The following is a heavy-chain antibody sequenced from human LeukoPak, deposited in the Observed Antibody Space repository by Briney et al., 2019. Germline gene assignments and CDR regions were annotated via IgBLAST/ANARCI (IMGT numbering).Heavy chain of an antibody. CDR3: AKDNRRHYTSGPNPDSLH. J-gene: IGHJ4*02. CDR1: GFISNNYA. D-gene: IGHD6-19*01. Sequence: GGSLRLSCAGSGFISNNYAMHWVRQPPGKGLEWVSGISWNSGSIDYADSVKGRFTISRDNAKNSLYLQMNSLRVEDTAFYYCAKDNRRHYTSGPNPDSLHWGQGALVTVSS. V-gene: IGHV3-9*02. CDR2: ISWNSGSI.